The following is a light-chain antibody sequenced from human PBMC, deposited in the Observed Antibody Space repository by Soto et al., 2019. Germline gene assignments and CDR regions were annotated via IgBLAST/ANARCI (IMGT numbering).Light chain of an antibody. J-gene: IGLJ2*01. CDR2: EVS. V-gene: IGLV2-23*02. Sequence: QSVLTQPASVSGSPGQSITISCTGTSSDVGSYNLVSWYQQHPGKVPKLMIYEVSKRPSGVSNRFSGSKSDNTASLTISGLQAEDEADYYCCSYAGSSTYAVFGGGTQLTVL. CDR1: SSDVGSYNL. CDR3: CSYAGSSTYAV.